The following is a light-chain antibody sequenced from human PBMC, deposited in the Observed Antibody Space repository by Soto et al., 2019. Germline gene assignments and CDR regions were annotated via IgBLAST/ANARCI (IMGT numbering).Light chain of an antibody. CDR2: VAS. CDR3: QQYNSYSGA. J-gene: IGKJ1*01. CDR1: DSFSNL. V-gene: IGKV1-5*01. Sequence: DIQMTQTPFTLSASVLDRATITCRASDSFSNLLAWYQQKPVKAPNLLIYVASILERGVPLRFSCRGSGTELTLTISGLQPDDFASYHCQQYNSYSGAFGQRTKVDIK.